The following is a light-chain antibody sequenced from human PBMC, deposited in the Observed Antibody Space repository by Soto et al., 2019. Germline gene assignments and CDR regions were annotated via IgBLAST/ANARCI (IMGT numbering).Light chain of an antibody. Sequence: ITKWPATVPGCVGDRVTITCLAHQAISSWLAWYQQTPGKAPKLLFYTASIFKRGDPSWFGGGGSGKDFTPTISSLQPDDFATYCCQHDKCCPEAFGQGTKVDIK. CDR1: QAISSW. J-gene: IGKJ1*01. V-gene: IGKV1-5*03. CDR3: QHDKCCPEA. CDR2: TAS.